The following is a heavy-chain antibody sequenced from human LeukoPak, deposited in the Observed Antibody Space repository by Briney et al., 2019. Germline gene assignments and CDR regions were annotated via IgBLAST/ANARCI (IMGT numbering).Heavy chain of an antibody. J-gene: IGHJ4*02. Sequence: SETLSLTCTVSGGSISSSSYYWGWIRQPPGKGLEWIGSIYYSGSTYYNSSLKSRVTISVDTSKNQFSLKLSSVTAADTAVYYCARHGYSSSWYLPSGYWGQGTLVTVSS. D-gene: IGHD6-13*01. CDR2: IYYSGST. CDR1: GGSISSSSYY. V-gene: IGHV4-39*01. CDR3: ARHGYSSSWYLPSGY.